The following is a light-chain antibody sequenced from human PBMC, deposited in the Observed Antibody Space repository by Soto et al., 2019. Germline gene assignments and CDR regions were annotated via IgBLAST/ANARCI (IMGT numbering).Light chain of an antibody. CDR1: SSDVGGYNY. V-gene: IGLV2-14*01. CDR3: SSYTSSSTLV. Sequence: QSALTQPASVSGSPGQSITISCTGTSSDVGGYNYVSWYQQHPGKAPKLMIYEVRNRPSGVSNRFSGSKSGNTASLTISGLQAEDEADYYCSSYTSSSTLVFGPGTKLTVL. CDR2: EVR. J-gene: IGLJ1*01.